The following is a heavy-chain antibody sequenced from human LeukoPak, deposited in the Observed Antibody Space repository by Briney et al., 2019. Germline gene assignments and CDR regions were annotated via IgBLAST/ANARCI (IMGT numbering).Heavy chain of an antibody. J-gene: IGHJ5*02. V-gene: IGHV3-21*01. CDR2: ISSSSSYI. Sequence: GGSLSLSCAVSGFTFSSYSMNWVRQAQGKGLEWVSSISSSSSYIYYADSVKGRFTISRDNAKNSLYLQMNSLRAEDTAVYYCARDFIYCSGGSCYPTWGQGTLVTVSS. D-gene: IGHD2-15*01. CDR1: GFTFSSYS. CDR3: ARDFIYCSGGSCYPT.